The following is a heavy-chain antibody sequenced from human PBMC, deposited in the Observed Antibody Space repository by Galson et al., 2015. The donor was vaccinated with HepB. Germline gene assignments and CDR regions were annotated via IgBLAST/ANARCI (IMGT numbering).Heavy chain of an antibody. CDR3: AKTRSPYYYYYGLDV. CDR2: ISAIGGGT. CDR1: GFTFSTYA. V-gene: IGHV3-23*01. Sequence: SLRLSCAASGFTFSTYAMSWVRQTPGKGLEWVSAISAIGGGTYYADSVQGRFTISRDNSKNTLYLQINSLRAEDTALYYCAKTRSPYYYYYGLDVWGQGTTVTVSS. D-gene: IGHD6-13*01. J-gene: IGHJ6*02.